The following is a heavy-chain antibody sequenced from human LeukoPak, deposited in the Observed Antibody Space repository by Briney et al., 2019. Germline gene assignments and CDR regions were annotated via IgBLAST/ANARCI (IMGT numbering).Heavy chain of an antibody. CDR3: ARDPGIAAADSYYFDY. CDR1: GGSISSYY. V-gene: IGHV4-4*07. Sequence: SETLSLTCTVSGGSISSYYWSWIRQPAGKGLEWSGRIYTSGSTNYNPSLKSRVTMSVDTSKNQFSLKLSSVTAADTAVYYCARDPGIAAADSYYFDYWGQGTLVTVSS. CDR2: IYTSGST. D-gene: IGHD6-13*01. J-gene: IGHJ4*02.